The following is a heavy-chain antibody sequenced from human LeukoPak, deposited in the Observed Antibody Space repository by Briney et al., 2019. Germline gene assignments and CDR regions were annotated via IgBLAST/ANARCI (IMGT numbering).Heavy chain of an antibody. Sequence: PGGSLRLSCAASGFTFSSYDMDWVRQAPGKGLEGVAFIRNDGSNKYYADSVKGRFTISRENSKNTLYLQMNSLRAEDTAVYYCAKDLGDIVATIDHYIDYWGQGTLVTVSS. CDR2: IRNDGSNK. CDR1: GFTFSSYD. V-gene: IGHV3-30*02. J-gene: IGHJ4*02. D-gene: IGHD5-12*01. CDR3: AKDLGDIVATIDHYIDY.